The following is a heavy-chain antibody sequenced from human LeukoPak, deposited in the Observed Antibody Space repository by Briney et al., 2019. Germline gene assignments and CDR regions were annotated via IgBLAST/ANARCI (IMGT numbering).Heavy chain of an antibody. CDR3: ASPMIGSSSSHHNWFDP. Sequence: SETLSLTCTVSGGSISSSSYYWGWIRQPPGKGLEWIGSIYYSGSTYYNPSLKSRVTISVDTSKNQFSLKLSSVTAADTAVYYCASPMIGSSSSHHNWFDPWGQGTLVTVSS. J-gene: IGHJ5*02. CDR1: GGSISSSSYY. CDR2: IYYSGST. D-gene: IGHD6-6*01. V-gene: IGHV4-39*01.